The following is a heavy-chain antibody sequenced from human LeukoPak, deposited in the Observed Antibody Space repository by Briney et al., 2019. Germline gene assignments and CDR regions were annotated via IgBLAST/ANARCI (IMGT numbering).Heavy chain of an antibody. CDR2: IRYDGSNK. V-gene: IGHV3-30*02. CDR3: AKDFRGPAAFLG. Sequence: PGGSLRLSCAAPGFTFSSYGMHWVRQAPGKGLEWVAFIRYDGSNKYYADSVKGRFTISRDNSKNTLYLQMNSLRAEDTAVYYCAKDFRGPAAFLGWGQGTLVTVSS. J-gene: IGHJ4*02. D-gene: IGHD2-2*01. CDR1: GFTFSSYG.